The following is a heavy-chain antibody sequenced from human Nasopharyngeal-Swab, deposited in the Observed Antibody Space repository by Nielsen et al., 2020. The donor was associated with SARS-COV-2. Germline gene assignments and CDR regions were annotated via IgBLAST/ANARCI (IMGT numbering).Heavy chain of an antibody. Sequence: SETLSLTCSVSGGSISSESYFWGWIRQTPGKGLEWIGTVHYSGSTYSNPSLKSRLTISVDTSKNQFSLRLRSVTAADTAVYHCTRGPGVARPWFTDYWGQGILVTVSS. J-gene: IGHJ4*02. CDR3: TRGPGVARPWFTDY. CDR1: GGSISSESYF. CDR2: VHYSGST. D-gene: IGHD6-6*01. V-gene: IGHV4-39*01.